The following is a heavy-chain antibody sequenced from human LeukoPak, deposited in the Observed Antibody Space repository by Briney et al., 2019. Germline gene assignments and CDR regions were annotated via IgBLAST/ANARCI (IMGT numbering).Heavy chain of an antibody. V-gene: IGHV3-21*01. Sequence: GGSLRLSCAASGFPLSSYSMNWVRQAPGKGLEWLSSISSSSIYKYYADSVKGRFTISRDNAKNSPYLQMDSLRADDTAVYYCARDTISGVPLDYWGQGTLVTVSS. CDR3: ARDTISGVPLDY. D-gene: IGHD3-10*01. CDR1: GFPLSSYS. CDR2: ISSSSIYK. J-gene: IGHJ4*02.